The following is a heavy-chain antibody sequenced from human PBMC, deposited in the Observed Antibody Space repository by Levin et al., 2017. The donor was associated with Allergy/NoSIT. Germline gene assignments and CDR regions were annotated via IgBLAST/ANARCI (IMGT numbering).Heavy chain of an antibody. CDR3: ARDRGRVGFEY. V-gene: IGHV4-4*07. CDR2: MYTNGGA. J-gene: IGHJ4*02. CDR1: GGSISGSY. Sequence: SETLSLTCIVSGGSISGSYWSWIRQPAGKGLEWIGRMYTNGGANYNPSLKSRVTVSTDTSKNHFSLKLSSVTAADTAVYFCARDRGRVGFEYWGQGTLVSVSS. D-gene: IGHD3-10*01.